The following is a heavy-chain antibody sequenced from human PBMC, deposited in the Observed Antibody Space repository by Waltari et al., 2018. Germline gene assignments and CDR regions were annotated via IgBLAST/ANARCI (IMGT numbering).Heavy chain of an antibody. V-gene: IGHV3-23*01. D-gene: IGHD3-10*02. J-gene: IGHJ4*02. CDR2: ITTGGAP. CDR3: AKEAPLVQGFLWADF. Sequence: EVSLLESGGGLVQPGGSLRLSCAASGFTFSSYAMIWVRQPPGKGLGGVAGITTGGAPYYTDSVKGRFTISRDNSKNTLYLQMNSLRAEDTTLYYCAKEAPLVQGFLWADFWGQGTLVTVSS. CDR1: GFTFSSYA.